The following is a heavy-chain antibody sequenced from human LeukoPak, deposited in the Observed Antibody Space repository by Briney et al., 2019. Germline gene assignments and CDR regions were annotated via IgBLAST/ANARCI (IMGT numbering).Heavy chain of an antibody. CDR3: ASELGATNYYYYYMDV. J-gene: IGHJ6*03. CDR1: GGTFSSYA. D-gene: IGHD1-26*01. CDR2: IIPIFGTA. V-gene: IGHV1-69*05. Sequence: ASVKVSCKASGGTFSSYAISWVRQASGQGLEWMGRIIPIFGTANYAQKFQGRVTITTDESTSTAYMELSSLRSEDTAVYYCASELGATNYYYYYMDVWGKGTTVTVSS.